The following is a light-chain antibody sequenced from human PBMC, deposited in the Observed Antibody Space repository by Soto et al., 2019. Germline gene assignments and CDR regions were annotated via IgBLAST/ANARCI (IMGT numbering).Light chain of an antibody. CDR2: IAS. CDR1: QSISNY. V-gene: IGKV1-39*01. J-gene: IGKJ2*01. CDR3: QQSYSTPYT. Sequence: DMHMTQSPSSLSASVGDRVTITCRASQSISNYLNWYQQKPGKAPNLLIYIASNLHSGVPSRFSGSGSGTDFTLTISSLQPEDFATYYCQQSYSTPYTFGQGTKVDIK.